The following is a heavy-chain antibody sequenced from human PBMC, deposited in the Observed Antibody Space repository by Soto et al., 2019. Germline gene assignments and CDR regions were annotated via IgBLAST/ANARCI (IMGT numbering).Heavy chain of an antibody. D-gene: IGHD1-26*01. V-gene: IGHV1-2*02. CDR2: INPKSGGT. CDR3: ARDLAKGGGSAGFDY. CDR1: GYTFTSYG. Sequence: ASVKVSCKASGYTFTSYGISWVRQAPGQGFEWMGWINPKSGGTKYPQKFQGRVTMTRDTSLSTVYMTLTRLTSDDTAVYYCARDLAKGGGSAGFDYWGQGTLETVSS. J-gene: IGHJ4*02.